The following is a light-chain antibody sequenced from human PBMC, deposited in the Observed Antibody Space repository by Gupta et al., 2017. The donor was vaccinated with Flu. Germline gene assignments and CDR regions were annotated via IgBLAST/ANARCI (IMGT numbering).Light chain of an antibody. Sequence: ATLSLSPGERDTLSCGAKQRISGNYFEWYQHKPGLAPRILIYDSSTRANGIPDRFSGSGSGTEFTLTISRLEPEDFAVYYCQQHYKFQGTFGQGTKVEIK. CDR3: QQHYKFQGT. V-gene: IGKV3D-20*01. CDR1: QRISGNY. J-gene: IGKJ1*01. CDR2: DSS.